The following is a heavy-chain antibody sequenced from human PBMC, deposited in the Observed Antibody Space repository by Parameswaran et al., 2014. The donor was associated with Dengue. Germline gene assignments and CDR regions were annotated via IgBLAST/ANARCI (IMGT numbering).Heavy chain of an antibody. CDR2: INPSGGST. Sequence: ASVKVSCKASGFTFTSCCLHWVRQAPGQGLEWMGIINPSGGSTSYAQRFQGRVTMTRDTSTSTVYMELSSLRSEDTAVYYCARGDVRLWGQGTLVTVSS. V-gene: IGHV1-46*01. CDR1: GFTFTSCC. J-gene: IGHJ4*02. D-gene: IGHD3-10*02. CDR3: ARGDVRL.